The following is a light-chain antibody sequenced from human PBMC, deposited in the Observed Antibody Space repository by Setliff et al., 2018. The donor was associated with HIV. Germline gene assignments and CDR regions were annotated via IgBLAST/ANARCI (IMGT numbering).Light chain of an antibody. CDR3: SSYVGSNNYV. J-gene: IGLJ1*01. CDR2: EVS. CDR1: SSDVGGYNY. Sequence: QSALTQPPSASGSPGQSVTISCTGSSSDVGGYNYVSWYQQHSGKAPRLMIYEVSKRPSGVPDRFSGSKSGNTASLTVSGLQAEDEADYYCSSYVGSNNYVFGTGTKVTVL. V-gene: IGLV2-8*01.